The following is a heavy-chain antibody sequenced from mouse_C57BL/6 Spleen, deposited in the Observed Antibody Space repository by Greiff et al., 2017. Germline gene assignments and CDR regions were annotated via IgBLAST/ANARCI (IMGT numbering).Heavy chain of an antibody. CDR2: IYPGDGDT. Sequence: QVQLKQSGAELVKPGASVKISCKASGYAFSSYWMNWVKQRPGKGLEWIGQIYPGDGDTNYNGKFKGKATLTADKSSSTAYMQLSSLTSEDSAVYFCARSYSNSEVFAYWGQGTLVTVSA. D-gene: IGHD2-5*01. V-gene: IGHV1-80*01. CDR3: ARSYSNSEVFAY. CDR1: GYAFSSYW. J-gene: IGHJ3*01.